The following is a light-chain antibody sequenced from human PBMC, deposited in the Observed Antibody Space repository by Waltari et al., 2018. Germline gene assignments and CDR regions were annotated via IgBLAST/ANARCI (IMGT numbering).Light chain of an antibody. CDR3: GGWDSSLSADV. V-gene: IGLV1-51*02. CDR1: SFHIGQNH. CDR2: EPE. Sequence: QSVVTQPPSVSAAPGQKVTISCSGSSFHIGQNHVSWYKQHPGTAPKLLISEPEKRPSVTPDRFAGAKSGTSAALGSTGLQAGGDADYYCGGWDSSLSADVYGPGT. J-gene: IGLJ1*01.